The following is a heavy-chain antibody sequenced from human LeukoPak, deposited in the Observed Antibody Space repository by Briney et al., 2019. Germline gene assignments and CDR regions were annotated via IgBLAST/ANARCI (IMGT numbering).Heavy chain of an antibody. D-gene: IGHD3-3*01. Sequence: GGSLRLSCAASGFTFSDYYMSWIRQAPGKGLEWVAYITGSGDIRSYLDSVKGRFTISRDNAKKSLYLQMNSLTVEDTALYCARAPLFLEWFDAFDIWGQGTMVTVSS. CDR1: GFTFSDYY. CDR2: ITGSGDIR. J-gene: IGHJ3*02. V-gene: IGHV3-11*04. CDR3: ARAPLFLEWFDAFDI.